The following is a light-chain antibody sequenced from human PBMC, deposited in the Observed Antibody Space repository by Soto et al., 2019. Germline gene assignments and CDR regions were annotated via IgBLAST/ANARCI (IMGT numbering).Light chain of an antibody. CDR3: CSYAGSTTGV. CDR2: EAF. V-gene: IGLV2-23*01. Sequence: QSALTQPASVSGSPGQSITISCTGTSSDIGSDKLVSWYQQHPGRAPKIIIYEAFKRPSGVSNRFSGSRSGNTASLTISGLRGEDEADYYCCSYAGSTTGVFCGGTKVTVL. J-gene: IGLJ3*02. CDR1: SSDIGSDKL.